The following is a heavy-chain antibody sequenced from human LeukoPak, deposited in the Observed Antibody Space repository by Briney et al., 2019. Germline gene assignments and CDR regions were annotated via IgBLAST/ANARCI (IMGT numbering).Heavy chain of an antibody. CDR1: GFTFSSYD. V-gene: IGHV3-23*01. CDR2: IGGSGGST. Sequence: GGSLRLSCAASGFTFSSYDMSWVRQAPGKGLEWVSAIGGSGGSTYYADSVKGRFTISRDNSKTTLYLQMNSMRAEDTAVYYCAKSESASYYDYFDCGGQGTLVTVSS. J-gene: IGHJ4*02. D-gene: IGHD1-26*01. CDR3: AKSESASYYDYFDC.